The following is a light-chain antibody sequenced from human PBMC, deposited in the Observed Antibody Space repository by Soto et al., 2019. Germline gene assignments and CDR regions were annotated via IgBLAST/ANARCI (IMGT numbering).Light chain of an antibody. CDR2: GAS. CDR1: QSVNSN. V-gene: IGKV3-15*01. J-gene: IGKJ1*01. CDR3: QQYNDWPAT. Sequence: EVVMTQSPATLSVSPGESATLSCWASQSVNSNLAWYHQKPGQAPRLLLSGASTRATGIPARFSGSGSGTEFTLTITRLQSEDFAVYFCQQYNDWPATFGQGTKGDIK.